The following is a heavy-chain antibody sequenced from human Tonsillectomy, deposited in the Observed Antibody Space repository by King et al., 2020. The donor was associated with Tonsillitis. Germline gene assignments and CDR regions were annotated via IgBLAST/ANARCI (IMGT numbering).Heavy chain of an antibody. Sequence: FQLVQSGAEVKKPGASVKVSCKVSVYTLTELSMHWVRQAPGKGLEWMGGFVPEDGETIYAQKFQGRVTMTEDTSTDTAYMELSSLRSEDTAVYYCATAKYDYVWGSYRPFDYWGQGTLVTVSS. CDR1: VYTLTELS. CDR2: FVPEDGET. D-gene: IGHD3-16*02. CDR3: ATAKYDYVWGSYRPFDY. J-gene: IGHJ4*02. V-gene: IGHV1-24*01.